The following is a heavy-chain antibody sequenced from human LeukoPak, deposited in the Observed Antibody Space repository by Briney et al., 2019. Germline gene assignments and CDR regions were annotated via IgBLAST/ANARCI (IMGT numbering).Heavy chain of an antibody. CDR3: ARRKTTYYYDSSGYSDY. Sequence: GASVKVSCKASGYTFTSYGISWVRQAPGQGLEWVGWISAYNGNTNYAQKLQGRVTMTTDTSTSTAYMELRSLRSDDTAVYYCARRKTTYYYDSSGYSDYWGQGTLVTVSS. CDR2: ISAYNGNT. V-gene: IGHV1-18*01. CDR1: GYTFTSYG. J-gene: IGHJ4*02. D-gene: IGHD3-22*01.